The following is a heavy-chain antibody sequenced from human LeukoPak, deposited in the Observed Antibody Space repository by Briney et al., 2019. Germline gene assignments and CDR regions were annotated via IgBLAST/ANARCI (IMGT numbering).Heavy chain of an antibody. Sequence: PGGSLRLSCAASGFTFSSYGMRWVRQAPGKGLEWVAFIRYDGSNKYYADSVKGRFTISRDNSKNTLYLQMNSRRAEDTAVYYCASELLWFGELFYWGQGTLVTVSS. V-gene: IGHV3-30*02. CDR1: GFTFSSYG. D-gene: IGHD3-10*01. J-gene: IGHJ4*02. CDR2: IRYDGSNK. CDR3: ASELLWFGELFY.